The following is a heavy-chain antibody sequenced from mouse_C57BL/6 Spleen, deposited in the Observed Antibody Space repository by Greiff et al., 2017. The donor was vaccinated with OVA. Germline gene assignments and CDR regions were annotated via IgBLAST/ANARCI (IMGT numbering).Heavy chain of an antibody. CDR3: VRGTSYGSSSYYFDY. CDR2: IRSKSNNYAT. Sequence: EVQLVESGGGLVQPKGSLKLSCAASGFSFNTYAMNWVRQAPGKGLEWVARIRSKSNNYATYYADSVKDRFTISRDDSESMLYLQMNNLKTEDTAMYYCVRGTSYGSSSYYFDYWGQGTTLTVSS. CDR1: GFSFNTYA. V-gene: IGHV10-1*01. D-gene: IGHD1-1*01. J-gene: IGHJ2*01.